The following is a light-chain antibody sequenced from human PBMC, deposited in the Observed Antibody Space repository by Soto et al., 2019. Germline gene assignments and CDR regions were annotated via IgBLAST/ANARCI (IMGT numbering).Light chain of an antibody. J-gene: IGLJ1*01. Sequence: SALRPPASVSGSAGQSITISCTGTSSDVGGYNYVSWYQQHPGKAPKLMIYEVSNRPSGVSNRFSGSKSGNTASLTISGLQAEDEADYYCSSYTSSSTYVFGTGTKVTVL. V-gene: IGLV2-14*01. CDR2: EVS. CDR3: SSYTSSSTYV. CDR1: SSDVGGYNY.